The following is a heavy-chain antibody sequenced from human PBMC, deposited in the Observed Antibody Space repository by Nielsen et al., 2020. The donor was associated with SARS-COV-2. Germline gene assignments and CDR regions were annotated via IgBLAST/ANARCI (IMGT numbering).Heavy chain of an antibody. CDR1: GYIFSSYG. J-gene: IGHJ6*02. CDR3: ARGGTKAVPHYYYGMDV. V-gene: IGHV1-18*01. CDR2: ISAYNGNT. Sequence: ASVKVSCKAFGYIFSSYGISWVRQAPGQGLEWMGWISAYNGNTDYPQKLQGRVTMTTDTSTTTAYMELRSLRYDDTAVYYCARGGTKAVPHYYYGMDVWGQGTIVTVSS. D-gene: IGHD1-1*01.